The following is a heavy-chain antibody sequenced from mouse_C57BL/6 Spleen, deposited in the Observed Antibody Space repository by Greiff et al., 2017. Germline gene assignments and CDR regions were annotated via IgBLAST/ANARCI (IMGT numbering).Heavy chain of an antibody. V-gene: IGHV14-4*01. CDR3: TLITTVVDAWFAY. CDR1: GFNIKDDY. D-gene: IGHD1-1*01. Sequence: VHVKQSGAELVRPGASVKLSCTASGFNIKDDYMHWVKQRPEQGLEWIGWIDPENGDTEYASKFQGKATITADTSSNTAYLQLSSLTSEDTAVYYCTLITTVVDAWFAYWGQGTLVTVSA. CDR2: IDPENGDT. J-gene: IGHJ3*01.